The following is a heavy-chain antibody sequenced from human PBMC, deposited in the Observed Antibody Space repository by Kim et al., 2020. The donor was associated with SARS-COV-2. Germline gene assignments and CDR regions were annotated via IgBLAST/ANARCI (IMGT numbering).Heavy chain of an antibody. J-gene: IGHJ6*02. D-gene: IGHD4-17*01. V-gene: IGHV3-9*01. CDR2: ISWNSGSI. CDR1: GFTFGDYA. CDR3: AKETIDYGDYVRYYGMDV. Sequence: GGSLRLSCAASGFTFGDYAMHWVRQAPGKGLEWVSGISWNSGSIGYADSVKGRFTISRDNAKNSLYLQMNSLRAEDTALYYCAKETIDYGDYVRYYGMDVWGQGTTVTVSS.